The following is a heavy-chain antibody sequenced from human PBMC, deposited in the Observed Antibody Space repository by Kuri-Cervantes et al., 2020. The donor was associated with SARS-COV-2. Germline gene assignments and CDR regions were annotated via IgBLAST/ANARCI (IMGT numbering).Heavy chain of an antibody. Sequence: ASVKVSCKAPETTFPNYDINWVRQATGQGLEWMGMVKTNSGNTLYAQIFQDRVTMTGDTSTSTAYMELSSLTSEDTAIYYCYXAPKEGFDSWGQGTLVTVSS. CDR1: ETTFPNYD. CDR3: YXAPKEGFDS. D-gene: IGHD3-9*01. V-gene: IGHV1-8*01. CDR2: VKTNSGNT. J-gene: IGHJ4*02.